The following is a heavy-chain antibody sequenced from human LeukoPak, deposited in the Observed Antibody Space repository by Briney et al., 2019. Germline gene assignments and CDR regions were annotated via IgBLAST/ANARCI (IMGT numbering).Heavy chain of an antibody. CDR3: ARDTALLNNGDWYGGSDY. Sequence: ASVKVSCKASGYTFTNYGISWVRQAPGQGLEWMGWMSALNGNTNYQHKFQGRVTMTTDTSKNTPYMELRSLRADDTAGYYCARDTALLNNGDWYGGSDYWGQGTLVTVSS. CDR2: MSALNGNT. V-gene: IGHV1-18*01. J-gene: IGHJ4*02. D-gene: IGHD4-17*01. CDR1: GYTFTNYG.